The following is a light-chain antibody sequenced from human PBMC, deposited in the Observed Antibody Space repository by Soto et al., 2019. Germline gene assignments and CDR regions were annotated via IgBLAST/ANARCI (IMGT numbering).Light chain of an antibody. CDR3: CSYAGTDTLYV. CDR1: STDVGGYNY. J-gene: IGLJ1*01. Sequence: QSALTQSRSVSGSPGQSVTISCTGTSTDVGGYNYVSWYQQHPGKVPKLMLYDVSKRPSGVPDRFSGSKSGNTASLTISGLQAEDEADYYCCSYAGTDTLYVFGSGTKLTVL. V-gene: IGLV2-11*01. CDR2: DVS.